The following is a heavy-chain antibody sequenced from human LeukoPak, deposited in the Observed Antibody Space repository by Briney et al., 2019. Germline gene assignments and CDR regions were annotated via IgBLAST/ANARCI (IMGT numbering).Heavy chain of an antibody. V-gene: IGHV3-23*01. CDR3: AKDPGQWLVLGNWFDP. CDR2: ISGSGGST. J-gene: IGHJ5*02. CDR1: GFTFSNYA. D-gene: IGHD6-19*01. Sequence: GGSLRLSCAASGFTFSNYAMSWVRQAPGKGLEWVSAISGSGGSTYYADSVKGRFTISRDNSKNTLYLQMNSLRAEDTAVYYCAKDPGQWLVLGNWFDPWGQGTLVTVSS.